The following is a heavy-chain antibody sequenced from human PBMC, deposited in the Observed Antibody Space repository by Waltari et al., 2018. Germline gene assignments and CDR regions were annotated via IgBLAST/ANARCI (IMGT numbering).Heavy chain of an antibody. J-gene: IGHJ3*02. V-gene: IGHV4-38-2*02. Sequence: QVQLQESGPGLVKPSETLSLTCAVSGYSISSGYYWGWIRQPPGKELEWIGSIYNSGSTYYNPSLKSRVTISVDTSKNQFSLKLSSVTAADTAVYYCAREKSSAFDIWGQGTMVTVSS. CDR3: AREKSSAFDI. CDR2: IYNSGST. CDR1: GYSISSGYY.